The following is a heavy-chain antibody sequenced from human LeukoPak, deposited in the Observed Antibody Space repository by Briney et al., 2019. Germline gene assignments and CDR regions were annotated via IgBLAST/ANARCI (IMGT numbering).Heavy chain of an antibody. Sequence: PSETLSLTCTVSGGSISSYYWSWIRQPPGKGLEWIGYIYYSGSTNYNPSLKSRVTISVDTSKNQFSLKLSSVTAADTAVYYCARALRARITGTTASAYGMDVWGQGTTVTVSS. CDR3: ARALRARITGTTASAYGMDV. CDR1: GGSISSYY. D-gene: IGHD1-20*01. J-gene: IGHJ6*02. CDR2: IYYSGST. V-gene: IGHV4-59*01.